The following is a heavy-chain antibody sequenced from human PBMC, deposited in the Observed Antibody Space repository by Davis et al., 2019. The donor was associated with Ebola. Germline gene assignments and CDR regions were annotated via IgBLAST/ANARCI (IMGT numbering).Heavy chain of an antibody. CDR1: GYIFASHA. Sequence: ASVKVSCKASGYIFASHAINWVRQAPGQGLEWMGWINTNTGNPTYAQGFTGRFVFSLDTSVSTAYLQISSLKAEDTAVYYCARGRSIADYWGQGTLVTVSS. CDR3: ARGRSIADY. V-gene: IGHV7-4-1*02. CDR2: INTNTGNP. J-gene: IGHJ4*02. D-gene: IGHD6-6*01.